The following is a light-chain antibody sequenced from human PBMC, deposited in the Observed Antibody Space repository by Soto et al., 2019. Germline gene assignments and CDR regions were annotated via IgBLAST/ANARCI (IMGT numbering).Light chain of an antibody. CDR3: GTWDTSLPACV. CDR1: ASNIGNNS. CDR2: DDN. Sequence: QSVLTQPPSVSAAPGQRVTISCSGSASNIGNNSVSWYQQLPGAAPKHLIYDDNNRPSGIPDRFSGSKSGTSATLGITGLQTGDEADYYCGTWDTSLPACVFGPGTKLAVL. J-gene: IGLJ1*01. V-gene: IGLV1-51*01.